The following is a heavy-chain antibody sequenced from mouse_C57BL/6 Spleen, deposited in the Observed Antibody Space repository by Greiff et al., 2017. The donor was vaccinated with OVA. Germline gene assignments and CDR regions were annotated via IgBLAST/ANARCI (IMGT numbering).Heavy chain of an antibody. V-gene: IGHV1-64*01. CDR1: GYTFTSYW. J-gene: IGHJ4*01. D-gene: IGHD2-1*01. CDR2: IHPNSGST. Sequence: QVQLQQPGAELVKPGASVKLSCKASGYTFTSYWMHWVKQRPGQGLEWIGMIHPNSGSTNYNEKFKSKATLTVDKSSSTAYMQLSSLTSEDSAVYYCARSPYGNYGYYAMDYWGQGTSVTVSS. CDR3: ARSPYGNYGYYAMDY.